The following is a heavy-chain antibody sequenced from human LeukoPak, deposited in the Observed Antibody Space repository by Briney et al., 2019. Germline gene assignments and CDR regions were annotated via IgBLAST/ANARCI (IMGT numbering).Heavy chain of an antibody. CDR2: ISWNSGSI. V-gene: IGHV3-9*01. J-gene: IGHJ4*02. CDR3: AKSHCDSTSCYLVGSFYFDY. Sequence: GGSLRLSCAASGFTFDDYAMHWVRQAPGKGLEWVSCISWNSGSIAYADSVKGRFTISRDNAKNSLYLQMNSLRAEDTALYYCAKSHCDSTSCYLVGSFYFDYWGQGTLVTVSS. D-gene: IGHD2-2*01. CDR1: GFTFDDYA.